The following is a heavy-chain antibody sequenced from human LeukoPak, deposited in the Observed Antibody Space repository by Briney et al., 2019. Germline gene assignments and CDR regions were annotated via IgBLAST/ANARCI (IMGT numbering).Heavy chain of an antibody. J-gene: IGHJ5*02. Sequence: PSETLSLTCAVYGGSFSGYYWSWIRQPPGKGLEWIGEISHSGSTNYNPSLKSRVTISVDTSKNQFSLKLSSVTAADTAVYYCARGDYDFWRGHITNWFDPWGQGTLVTVSS. CDR2: ISHSGST. CDR3: ARGDYDFWRGHITNWFDP. V-gene: IGHV4-34*01. CDR1: GGSFSGYY. D-gene: IGHD3-3*01.